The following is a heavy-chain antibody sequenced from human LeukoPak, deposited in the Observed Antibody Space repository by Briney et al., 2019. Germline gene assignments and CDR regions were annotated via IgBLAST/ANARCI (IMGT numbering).Heavy chain of an antibody. J-gene: IGHJ4*02. CDR2: INTDGSSR. CDR1: GFTFSSYW. Sequence: GSPRLSCAASGFTFSSYWMHWVCQAPGKGLVWVSHINTDGSSRSYGDSVKRRFTISRDNAKVTLYLQMNSLRVEDTAVYYCAREYDSGSYDYWGQGHVVPVSS. V-gene: IGHV3-74*01. D-gene: IGHD3-10*01. CDR3: AREYDSGSYDY.